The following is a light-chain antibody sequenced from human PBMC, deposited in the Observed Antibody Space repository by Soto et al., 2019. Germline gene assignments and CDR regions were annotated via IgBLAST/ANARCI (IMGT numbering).Light chain of an antibody. V-gene: IGKV1-12*01. CDR1: QDISSW. Sequence: DIQMTQSPSSVSASVGDRVTISCRASQDISSWVAWYQQKPGRAPKLLISAVSSLHSGVPRRFSGSGSGTDFSLIISSLQPEDFATYFCQQGDSFPFTFGGGTKV. J-gene: IGKJ4*01. CDR3: QQGDSFPFT. CDR2: AVS.